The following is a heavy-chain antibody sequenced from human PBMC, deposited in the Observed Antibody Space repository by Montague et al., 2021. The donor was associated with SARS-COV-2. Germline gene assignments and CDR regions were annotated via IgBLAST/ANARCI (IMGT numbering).Heavy chain of an antibody. CDR2: IYSSGST. J-gene: IGHJ6*02. CDR1: GGSTRSGSYY. D-gene: IGHD4-17*01. V-gene: IGHV4-61*02. Sequence: TLSLTCTVSGGSTRSGSYYWSWIRQPAGKGLEWIGRIYSSGSTXYNPSLKSRVTMSVDTSKDQFSLKVSSVTAADTAVYYCARDYGDYSYYYGLDVWGQGTTVTDSS. CDR3: ARDYGDYSYYYGLDV.